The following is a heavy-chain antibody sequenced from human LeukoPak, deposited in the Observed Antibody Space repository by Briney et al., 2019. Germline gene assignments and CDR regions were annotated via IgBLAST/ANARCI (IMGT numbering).Heavy chain of an antibody. Sequence: SVKVSCKASGGTFSSYAISWVRQAPGQGLEWMGRIIPILGIANYAQKFQGRVTITADKSTSTAYMELSSLRSEDTAVYYCARKQQLPGGKWDAFDIWGQGTMVTVSS. CDR1: GGTFSSYA. D-gene: IGHD6-13*01. J-gene: IGHJ3*02. CDR2: IIPILGIA. V-gene: IGHV1-69*04. CDR3: ARKQQLPGGKWDAFDI.